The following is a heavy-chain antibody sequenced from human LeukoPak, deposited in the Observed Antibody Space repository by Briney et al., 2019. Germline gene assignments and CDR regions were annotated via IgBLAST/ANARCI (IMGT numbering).Heavy chain of an antibody. D-gene: IGHD6-13*01. CDR1: GFTFSTYA. Sequence: PGGSLRLSCAASGFTFSTYAMHWVRQAPGKGLEWVAVISYDGSNTYSADSVKGRFTISRDNSKNTLFLQMSSLTPEDTAVYYCAREYSGRCIHAFHSWGQGTMVTVSS. J-gene: IGHJ3*02. CDR3: AREYSGRCIHAFHS. CDR2: ISYDGSNT. V-gene: IGHV3-30-3*01.